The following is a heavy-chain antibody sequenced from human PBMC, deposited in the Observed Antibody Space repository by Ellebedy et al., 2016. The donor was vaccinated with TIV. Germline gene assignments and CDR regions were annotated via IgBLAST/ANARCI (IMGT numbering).Heavy chain of an antibody. V-gene: IGHV3-11*06. D-gene: IGHD2-8*01. J-gene: IGHJ4*02. CDR1: GFTFSDYY. CDR2: ISSSSSYT. Sequence: GESLKISCAASGFTFSDYYMSWIRQAPGKGLEWVSYISSSSSYTNYADSVKGRFTISRDNAKNSLYLQMNSLRAEDTAVYYCARPGYCTNGVCSPIDYWGQGTLVTVSS. CDR3: ARPGYCTNGVCSPIDY.